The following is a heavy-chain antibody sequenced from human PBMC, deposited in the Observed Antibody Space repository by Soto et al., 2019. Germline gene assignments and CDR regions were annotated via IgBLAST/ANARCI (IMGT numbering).Heavy chain of an antibody. CDR3: AREIIPLTTDSYFDL. CDR2: IFDSGST. J-gene: IGHJ2*01. Sequence: QVQLQESGPGLVKPSQTLSLTCTVSGGSISGGVYYWSWIRQPPGKGLEWIGYIFDSGSTYYNPSLQSRVTISEETSKNKFSLRLSSVTAADTAVYYCAREIIPLTTDSYFDLWGRGTLVTVSS. D-gene: IGHD4-17*01. CDR1: GGSISGGVYY. V-gene: IGHV4-30-4*01.